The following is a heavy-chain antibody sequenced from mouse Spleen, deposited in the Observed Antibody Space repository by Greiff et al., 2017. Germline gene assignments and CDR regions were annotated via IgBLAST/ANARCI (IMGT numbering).Heavy chain of an antibody. V-gene: IGHV3-6*01. CDR3: ARELLWSYYFDY. D-gene: IGHD2-1*01. J-gene: IGHJ2*01. CDR1: GYSITSGYY. Sequence: EVQLQESGPGLVKPSQSLSLTCSVTGYSITSGYYWNWIRQFPGNKLEWMGYISYDGSNNYNPSLKNRISITRDTSKNQFFLKLNSVTTEDTATYYCARELLWSYYFDYWGQGTTLTVSS. CDR2: ISYDGSN.